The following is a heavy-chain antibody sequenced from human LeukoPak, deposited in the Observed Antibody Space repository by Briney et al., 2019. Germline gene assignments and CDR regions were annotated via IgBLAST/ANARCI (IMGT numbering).Heavy chain of an antibody. V-gene: IGHV3-7*01. J-gene: IGHJ5*02. Sequence: GGSLRLSCAASGFTFSRYWMSWVRQAPGKGLEWVATIKQDGSDEYYVDSVKGRFTISRDNAKNSLYLQIDGLRAEDTAVYHCARKSYYYDTSPAGWFDPWGQGTLVTVSS. CDR3: ARKSYYYDTSPAGWFDP. CDR1: GFTFSRYW. CDR2: IKQDGSDE. D-gene: IGHD3-22*01.